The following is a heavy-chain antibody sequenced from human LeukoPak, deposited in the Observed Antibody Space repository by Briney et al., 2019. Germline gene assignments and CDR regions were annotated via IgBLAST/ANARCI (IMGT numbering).Heavy chain of an antibody. Sequence: GGSLRLSCAASGFTFSTYYMSWVRQAPGKGLEWVANIRRDGSEEYYVDSVKGRFTIFRDNAKNSLYLQMSGLRAEDTAVYYCARTRTQVSYRGLDYWGQGTLVTVSS. J-gene: IGHJ4*02. V-gene: IGHV3-7*01. D-gene: IGHD1-14*01. CDR1: GFTFSTYY. CDR2: IRRDGSEE. CDR3: ARTRTQVSYRGLDY.